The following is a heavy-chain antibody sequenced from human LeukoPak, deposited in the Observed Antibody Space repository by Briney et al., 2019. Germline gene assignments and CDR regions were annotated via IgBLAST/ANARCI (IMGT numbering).Heavy chain of an antibody. V-gene: IGHV4-39*01. CDR3: ASLWYYYDSSGSLDY. J-gene: IGHJ4*02. D-gene: IGHD3-22*01. CDR2: IYFSGGT. Sequence: PSETLSLTCSVSGGSININHFYLGWIRQPPGKGLEWIGSIYFSGGTYYNPSLKSRVTISVDTSKNQFSLKLSSVTAADTAVYYCASLWYYYDSSGSLDYWGQGTLVTVSS. CDR1: GGSININHFY.